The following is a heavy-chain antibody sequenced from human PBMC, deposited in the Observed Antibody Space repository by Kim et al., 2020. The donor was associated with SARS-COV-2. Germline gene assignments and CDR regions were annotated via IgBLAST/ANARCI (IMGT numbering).Heavy chain of an antibody. CDR3: ARARRYCTGGVCPFGY. Sequence: SETLSLTCAVYGGSFSGYYWSWIRQPPGKGLEWIGEINHSGSTNYNPSLKSRVTISVDTSKNQFSLKLSSVTAADTAVYYCARARRYCTGGVCPFGYWGQGTLVTVSS. CDR1: GGSFSGYY. V-gene: IGHV4-34*01. J-gene: IGHJ4*02. CDR2: INHSGST. D-gene: IGHD2-8*02.